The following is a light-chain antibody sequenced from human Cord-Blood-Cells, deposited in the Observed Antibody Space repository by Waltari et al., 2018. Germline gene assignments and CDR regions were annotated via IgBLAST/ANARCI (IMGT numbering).Light chain of an antibody. Sequence: QSALTQPASVSGSPGQSITISSPATSSDVGCYNLLPLYQQHPGKAPKLMSYEGSKRPSGVSNRFSGSKSGNTASLTISGLQAEDEADYYCCSYAGSSTVVFGGGTKLTVL. J-gene: IGLJ2*01. V-gene: IGLV2-23*01. CDR1: SSDVGCYNL. CDR2: EGS. CDR3: CSYAGSSTVV.